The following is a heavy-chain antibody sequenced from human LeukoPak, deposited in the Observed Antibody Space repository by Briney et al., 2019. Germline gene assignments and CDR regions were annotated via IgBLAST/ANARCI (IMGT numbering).Heavy chain of an antibody. CDR2: IGTAGDT. V-gene: IGHV3-13*01. Sequence: GGSLRLSCAASGFTFSSYDMHWVRQATGKGLEWVSAIGTAGDTYYPGSVKGRFTISRENAKNSLYLQMNSLRAGDTAVYYCARDYGAPNYYYGMDVWGQGTTVTVSS. CDR1: GFTFSSYD. J-gene: IGHJ6*02. CDR3: ARDYGAPNYYYGMDV. D-gene: IGHD4-17*01.